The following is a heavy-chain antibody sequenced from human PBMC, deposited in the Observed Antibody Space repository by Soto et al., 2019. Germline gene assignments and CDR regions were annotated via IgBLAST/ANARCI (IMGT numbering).Heavy chain of an antibody. D-gene: IGHD1-20*01. CDR3: ARNWRGANLFDP. J-gene: IGHJ5*02. Sequence: GGSLRLSCAASGFTFSSYWMHWVRQAPGKGLVWVSRINSDGSSTSYADSVKGRFTISRDNAKNTLYLQMNSLRAEDTAVYYCARNWRGANLFDPWGQGTLVTVSS. CDR2: INSDGSST. CDR1: GFTFSSYW. V-gene: IGHV3-74*01.